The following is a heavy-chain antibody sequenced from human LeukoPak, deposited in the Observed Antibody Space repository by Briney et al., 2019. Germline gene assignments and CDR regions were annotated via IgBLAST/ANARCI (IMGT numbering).Heavy chain of an antibody. J-gene: IGHJ6*02. Sequence: GASVKVSCKASGYTFTSYYMHWVRQAPGQGLEWMGGIIPIFGTANYAQKFQGRVTITADESTSTAYMELSSLRSEDTAVYYCARDYGDYESYGMDVWGQGTTVTVSS. CDR3: ARDYGDYESYGMDV. CDR1: GYTFTSYY. V-gene: IGHV1-69*13. CDR2: IIPIFGTA. D-gene: IGHD4-17*01.